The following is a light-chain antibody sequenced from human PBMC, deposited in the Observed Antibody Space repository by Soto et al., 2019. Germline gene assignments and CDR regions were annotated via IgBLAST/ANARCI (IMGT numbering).Light chain of an antibody. J-gene: IGLJ1*01. CDR2: DVS. Sequence: QSVLTQPASVSGSPGQSITISCTGTSSDVGGYNYVSWYQQYPGRAPKLMIYDVSNRPSGVSNRFSGSKSGNTASLTISGLKAEDEADYYCSSYTSSSTPYVFGTGTKVTVL. CDR3: SSYTSSSTPYV. V-gene: IGLV2-14*01. CDR1: SSDVGGYNY.